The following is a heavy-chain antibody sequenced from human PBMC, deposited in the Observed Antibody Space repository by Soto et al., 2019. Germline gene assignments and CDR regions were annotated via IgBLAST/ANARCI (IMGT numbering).Heavy chain of an antibody. Sequence: GASVKVSCKVSGYTLTELSMHWVRQAPGKGLEWMGGFDPEDGETIYAQKFQGRVTMTEDTSTDTAYMELSSLRSEDTAVYYCAKGPFGSTSPLLHYWGQGTLVTVSS. V-gene: IGHV1-24*01. J-gene: IGHJ4*02. D-gene: IGHD2-2*01. CDR2: FDPEDGET. CDR1: GYTLTELS. CDR3: AKGPFGSTSPLLHY.